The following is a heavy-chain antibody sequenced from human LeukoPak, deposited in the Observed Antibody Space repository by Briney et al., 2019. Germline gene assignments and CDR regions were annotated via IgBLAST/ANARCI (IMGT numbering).Heavy chain of an antibody. J-gene: IGHJ4*02. D-gene: IGHD6-19*01. CDR3: ARGVFASGWYPDNFDY. CDR1: GFTFSTYT. CDR2: ITSTTTYV. V-gene: IGHV3-21*01. Sequence: GGSLRLSCAASGFTFSTYTMNWVRQAPGKGLEWVSPITSTTTYVYNSDSVKGRFTISRDNAENSLDLQMNSLRAEDTAVYYCARGVFASGWYPDNFDYWGQGTLVTVSS.